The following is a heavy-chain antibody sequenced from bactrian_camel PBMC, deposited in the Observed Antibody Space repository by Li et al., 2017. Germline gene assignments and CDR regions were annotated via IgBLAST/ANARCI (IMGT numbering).Heavy chain of an antibody. D-gene: IGHD4*01. Sequence: HVQLVESGGGSVQAGGSLRLSCAASGYIYSRYCMGWFRQAPGKAREGVATINIDSRTTYADSVKGRFTISQDNAKNTLYLQMNSLKTEDTAVYYCAAGTWGKDVDYDCLNYWGQGTQVTVS. J-gene: IGHJ4*01. V-gene: IGHV3S53*01. CDR3: AAGTWGKDVDYDCLNY. CDR2: INIDSRT. CDR1: GYIYSRYC.